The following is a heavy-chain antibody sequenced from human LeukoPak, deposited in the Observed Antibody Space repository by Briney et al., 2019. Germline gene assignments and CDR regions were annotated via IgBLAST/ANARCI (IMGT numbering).Heavy chain of an antibody. J-gene: IGHJ4*02. Sequence: GGSLRLSCAASGFTFSSYAMSSVRQAPGKGLEWVSAISGSGGGTYYADPVKGRFTISRDNSKNTLYLQMNSLRAEDTAVYYCAKGLVYGDDYWGQGTLVTVSS. CDR1: GFTFSSYA. V-gene: IGHV3-23*01. CDR2: ISGSGGGT. D-gene: IGHD4-17*01. CDR3: AKGLVYGDDY.